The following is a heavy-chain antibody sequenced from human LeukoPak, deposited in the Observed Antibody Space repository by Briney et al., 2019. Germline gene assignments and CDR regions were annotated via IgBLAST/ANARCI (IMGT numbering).Heavy chain of an antibody. Sequence: GGSLRLSCAASGFTFPNYWMSWVRXAXGXGLXXVXXIKVDGSEKYYVDSVKGRFTISRDNAKNSLYLQMNSLRAGDTAVYYCARDMAMRRYYYMDVWGKGTTVTVSS. CDR3: ARDMAMRRYYYMDV. CDR1: GFTFPNYW. D-gene: IGHD3-10*01. V-gene: IGHV3-7*01. CDR2: IKVDGSEK. J-gene: IGHJ6*03.